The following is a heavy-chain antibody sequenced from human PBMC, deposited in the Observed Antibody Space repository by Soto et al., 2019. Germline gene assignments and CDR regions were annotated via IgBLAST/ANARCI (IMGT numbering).Heavy chain of an antibody. V-gene: IGHV4-30-4*01. CDR1: GGSISSGDYY. J-gene: IGHJ6*02. D-gene: IGHD3-10*01. CDR3: AREVLWFGDETYYYYGMDV. Sequence: QVQLQESGPGLVKPSQTLSLTCTVSGGSISSGDYYWSWIRQPPGKGLEWIGYIYYSGSTYYNPSLKSRVTISVDTSKNQFSLKLSSVTAADTAVYYCAREVLWFGDETYYYYGMDVWGQGTTVTVSS. CDR2: IYYSGST.